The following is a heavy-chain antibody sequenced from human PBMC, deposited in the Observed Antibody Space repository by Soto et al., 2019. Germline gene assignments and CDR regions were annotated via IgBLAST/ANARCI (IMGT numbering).Heavy chain of an antibody. Sequence: QVQLQESGPGLVKPSGTLLLTCAVSGGSISDNWWSWVRQPPGKGLEWIGEIYHSGTTYYTPSLRSRVVILGDKSASQISLTLSSVTAADTAVYYCARHVAGPRTRGFDYWGPGTLVAVSS. V-gene: IGHV4-4*02. CDR2: IYHSGTT. J-gene: IGHJ4*02. D-gene: IGHD2-21*01. CDR1: GGSISDNW. CDR3: ARHVAGPRTRGFDY.